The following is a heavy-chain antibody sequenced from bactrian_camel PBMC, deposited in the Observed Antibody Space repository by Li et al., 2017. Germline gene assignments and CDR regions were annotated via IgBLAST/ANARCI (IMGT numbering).Heavy chain of an antibody. CDR1: THTATICI. Sequence: HVQLVESGGGLVQPGGSLTLSCPASTHTATICIRDWYRQAPGKGLEWISVLVGDGDPTYYADFVKGRFTISRDNAKNTLYLQLNSLQTEDTGMYYCAKNVYSDYDYGIEYWGKGTQVTVS. V-gene: IGHV3S1*01. CDR2: LVGDGDPT. D-gene: IGHD4*01. J-gene: IGHJ7*01.